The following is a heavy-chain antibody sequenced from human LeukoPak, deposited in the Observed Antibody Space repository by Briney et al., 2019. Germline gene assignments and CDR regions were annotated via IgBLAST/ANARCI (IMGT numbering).Heavy chain of an antibody. J-gene: IGHJ4*02. CDR1: GYTFTGYY. D-gene: IGHD4-17*01. V-gene: IGHV1-2*06. CDR3: ARDFNYGDYDLDY. Sequence: ASVKVSCKASGYTFTGYYMHWVRQAPGQGLEWMGRINPNSGGTNYAQKFQGRVTITTDESTSTAYMELSSLRSEDTAVYYCARDFNYGDYDLDYWGQGTLVTVSS. CDR2: INPNSGGT.